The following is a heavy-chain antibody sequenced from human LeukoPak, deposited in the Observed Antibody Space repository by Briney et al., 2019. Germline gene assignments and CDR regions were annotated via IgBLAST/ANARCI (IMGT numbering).Heavy chain of an antibody. CDR3: ARVGANHYDFWSGPKGLYYYYMDV. V-gene: IGHV1-8*03. Sequence: ASVKVSCKASGYTFTSYDINWVRQATGQGLEWMGWMNPNSGNTGYAQKFQSRVTITRNTSISTAYMELSSLRSEDTAVYYCARVGANHYDFWSGPKGLYYYYMDVWGKGTTVTVSS. CDR2: MNPNSGNT. CDR1: GYTFTSYD. D-gene: IGHD3-3*01. J-gene: IGHJ6*03.